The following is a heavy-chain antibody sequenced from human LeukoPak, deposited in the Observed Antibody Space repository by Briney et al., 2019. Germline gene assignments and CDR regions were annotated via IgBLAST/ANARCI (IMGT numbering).Heavy chain of an antibody. Sequence: GGSLRLSCAASGFTFSDYSMNWARQAPGKGLEWVSSFADSGGNTYYADSVKGRFTVSRDSSKNTLFLQLNSLRAEDTAVYYCAKGSALWGYYLDNWGQGTLVTVSS. J-gene: IGHJ4*02. D-gene: IGHD7-27*01. V-gene: IGHV3-23*01. CDR2: FADSGGNT. CDR3: AKGSALWGYYLDN. CDR1: GFTFSDYS.